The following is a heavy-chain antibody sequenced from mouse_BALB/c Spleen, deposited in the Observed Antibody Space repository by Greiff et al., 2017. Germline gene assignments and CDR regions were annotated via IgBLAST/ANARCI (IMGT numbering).Heavy chain of an antibody. CDR3: ARSGYGNYRAMDY. D-gene: IGHD2-10*02. CDR2: ISNGGGST. J-gene: IGHJ4*01. V-gene: IGHV5-12-2*01. CDR1: GFTFSSYT. Sequence: EVQLQQSGGGLVQPGGSLKLSCAASGFTFSSYTMSWVRQTPEKRLEWVAYISNGGGSTYYPDTVKGRFTISRDNAKNTLYLQMSSLKSEDTAMYYCARSGYGNYRAMDYWGQGTSVTVSS.